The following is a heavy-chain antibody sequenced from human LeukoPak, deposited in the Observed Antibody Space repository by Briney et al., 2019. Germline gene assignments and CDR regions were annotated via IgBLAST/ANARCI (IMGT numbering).Heavy chain of an antibody. CDR3: ARGGIQVSGIDEFDY. Sequence: GGSLRLSCAASGFTFIDYDMHWVRQVIGKGLEWASAIGIRGDTHYSGSVRGRFTISRENAESSLYLQMNSLRAEDTAVYYCARGGIQVSGIDEFDYWGQGTLVTVSS. J-gene: IGHJ4*02. V-gene: IGHV3-13*01. CDR2: IGIRGDT. D-gene: IGHD6-19*01. CDR1: GFTFIDYD.